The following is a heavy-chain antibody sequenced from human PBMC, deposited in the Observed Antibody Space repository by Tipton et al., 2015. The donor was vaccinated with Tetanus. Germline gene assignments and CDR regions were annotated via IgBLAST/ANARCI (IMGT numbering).Heavy chain of an antibody. Sequence: TLSLTCTVSGGSISSYYWSWIRQPPGKGLEWIANVHYTGDTYYSPSLQSRVTISVDTSKNQFSLRLSSVTAADTAVYYCATQTDNWFDPWGQGLLVTVSS. V-gene: IGHV4-59*04. CDR3: ATQTDNWFDP. CDR1: GGSISSYY. CDR2: VHYTGDT. J-gene: IGHJ5*02.